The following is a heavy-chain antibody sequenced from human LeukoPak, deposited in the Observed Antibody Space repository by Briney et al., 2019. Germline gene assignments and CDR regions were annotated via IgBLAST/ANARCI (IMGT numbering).Heavy chain of an antibody. Sequence: GGSLRLSCAASGFTFSNYAMSWVRQAPGKGLEWVSAITGSGGVTYYADSVTGRFTISRDNSKKTLYLQLNSLGVEDAAIYYCAKAASTRPYRSRESDYWGQGTLVSVSS. CDR1: GFTFSNYA. V-gene: IGHV3-23*01. D-gene: IGHD6-13*01. CDR3: AKAASTRPYRSRESDY. J-gene: IGHJ4*02. CDR2: ITGSGGVT.